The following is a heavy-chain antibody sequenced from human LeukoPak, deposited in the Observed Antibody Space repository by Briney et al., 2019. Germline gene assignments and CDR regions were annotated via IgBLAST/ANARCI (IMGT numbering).Heavy chain of an antibody. CDR1: GGTFSSYA. D-gene: IGHD3-22*01. CDR3: ARVGGNYYDSSGYYVLAYYFDY. CDR2: IIPIFGTA. V-gene: IGHV1-69*13. Sequence: SVKVSCKASGGTFSSYAISWVRQAPGQGLEWMGGIIPIFGTANYAQKFQGRVTITADESTSTAYMELSSLRSEDTAVYYCARVGGNYYDSSGYYVLAYYFDYWGQGTLVTVSS. J-gene: IGHJ4*02.